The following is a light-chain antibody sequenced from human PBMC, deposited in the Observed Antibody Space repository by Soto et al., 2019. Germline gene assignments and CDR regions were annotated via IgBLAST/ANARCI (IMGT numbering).Light chain of an antibody. Sequence: QSVLTQPRSVSGSPGQSVSISCTGTSSDVGIYNYVSWYQQHPGKVPELIIYDVSERPSGVPDRFSGSKSGNTASLTISGLQADDEADYYCSSYAGSYTLGVFGGGTKVTVL. CDR2: DVS. CDR3: SSYAGSYTLGV. V-gene: IGLV2-11*01. J-gene: IGLJ3*02. CDR1: SSDVGIYNY.